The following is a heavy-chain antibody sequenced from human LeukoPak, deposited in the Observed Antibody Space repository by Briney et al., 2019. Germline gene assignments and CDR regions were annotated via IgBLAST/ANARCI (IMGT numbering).Heavy chain of an antibody. CDR2: ITSSSSYI. Sequence: GGSLRLSCAASGFTFSGYSMNWVRQAPGKGLEWVSSITSSSSYIYYADSVKGRFTISRDNAKNSLYLQMNSLRAEDTAVYYCARDLATGTAGSSAWGQGTLVTVSS. V-gene: IGHV3-21*01. CDR1: GFTFSGYS. CDR3: ARDLATGTAGSSA. D-gene: IGHD6-13*01. J-gene: IGHJ5*02.